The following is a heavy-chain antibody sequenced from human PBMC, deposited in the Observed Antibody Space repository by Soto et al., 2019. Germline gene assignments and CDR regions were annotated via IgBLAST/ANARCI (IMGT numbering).Heavy chain of an antibody. CDR1: GYTFTSYG. CDR2: ISAYNGNT. D-gene: IGHD6-6*01. J-gene: IGHJ5*02. CDR3: ARVLAGIAALRNPNWFDP. V-gene: IGHV1-18*01. Sequence: GASVKVSCKASGYTFTSYGISWVLQAPGQGLEWMGWISAYNGNTNYAQKLQGRVTMTTDTSTSTAYMELRSLRSDDTAVYYCARVLAGIAALRNPNWFDPWGQGTLVPVSS.